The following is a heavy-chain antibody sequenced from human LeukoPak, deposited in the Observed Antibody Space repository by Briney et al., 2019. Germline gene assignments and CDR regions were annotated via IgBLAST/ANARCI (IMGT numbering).Heavy chain of an antibody. Sequence: GGSLRLSCAASGFTFSSYWMHWVRQAPGKGLMWVSGINTDGSSTSYADSVKGRFTISRDNAKNSLYLQINSLRAEDTAVYYCARVPGDYWGQGTLVTVSS. CDR1: GFTFSSYW. CDR2: INTDGSST. V-gene: IGHV3-74*01. D-gene: IGHD1-14*01. J-gene: IGHJ4*02. CDR3: ARVPGDY.